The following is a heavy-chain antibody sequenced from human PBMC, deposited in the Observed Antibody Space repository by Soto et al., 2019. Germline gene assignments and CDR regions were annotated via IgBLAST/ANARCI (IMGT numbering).Heavy chain of an antibody. J-gene: IGHJ6*02. Sequence: GGSLRLSCAASGFTFSSYWMHWVRQAPGKGLVWVSRINSDGSSTSYADSVKGRFTISRDNAKNTLYLQMNSLRAEDTAVYYCARGPYYYSGMDVWGQGTTVTVYS. V-gene: IGHV3-74*01. CDR3: ARGPYYYSGMDV. CDR2: INSDGSST. CDR1: GFTFSSYW.